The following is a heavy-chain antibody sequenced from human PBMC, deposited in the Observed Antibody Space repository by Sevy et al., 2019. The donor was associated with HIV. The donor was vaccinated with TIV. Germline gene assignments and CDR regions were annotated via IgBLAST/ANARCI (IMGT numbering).Heavy chain of an antibody. Sequence: GGSLRLSCAAPGFIFSGYWMTWVRQAPGKGLEWVAKINPDGSEKYYVGSVKGRFTISRDNARNSLVLQMNSLRAADTAFYYCARGRYCSGGGCYIDYWGQGTLVTVSS. J-gene: IGHJ4*02. V-gene: IGHV3-7*01. CDR2: INPDGSEK. CDR1: GFIFSGYW. CDR3: ARGRYCSGGGCYIDY. D-gene: IGHD2-15*01.